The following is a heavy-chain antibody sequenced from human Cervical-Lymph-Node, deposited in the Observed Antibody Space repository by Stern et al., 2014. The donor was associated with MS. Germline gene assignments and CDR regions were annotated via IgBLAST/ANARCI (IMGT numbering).Heavy chain of an antibody. CDR3: ASAYRAS. V-gene: IGHV3-74*02. CDR1: GFNFRTYW. J-gene: IGHJ4*02. CDR2: INGDGTVS. D-gene: IGHD1-1*01. Sequence: EVQLLESGGGIVQPGGSLMISCVASGFNFRTYWMHWVRQGPGKGLEWVSRINGDGTVSTYADSVRGRFPISRNNANNTMSLQLDNLRVEDTAIYYCASAYRASWGQGTLVTVSS.